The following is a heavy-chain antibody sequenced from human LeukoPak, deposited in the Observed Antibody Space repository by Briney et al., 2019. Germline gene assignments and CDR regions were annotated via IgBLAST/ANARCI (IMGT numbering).Heavy chain of an antibody. CDR3: ARDAPPIAAAGFDY. Sequence: PSETLSLTCTVSGGSISSYYWSWIRQPPGKGLEWIGYIYYSGSTNYNPSLKSRVTISVDTSKNQFSLKLSSVTAADTAVYYCARDAPPIAAAGFDYWGQGTLVTVSS. V-gene: IGHV4-59*01. CDR1: GGSISSYY. D-gene: IGHD6-13*01. J-gene: IGHJ4*02. CDR2: IYYSGST.